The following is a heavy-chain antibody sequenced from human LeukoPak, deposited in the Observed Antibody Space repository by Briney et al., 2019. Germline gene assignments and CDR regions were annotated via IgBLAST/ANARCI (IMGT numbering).Heavy chain of an antibody. CDR2: IYYSGST. CDR1: GGSISSGDYY. V-gene: IGHV4-30-4*01. CDR3: ARVLRSRKWFDP. D-gene: IGHD3-16*01. J-gene: IGHJ5*02. Sequence: PSETLSLTCTVSGGSISSGDYYWSWIRQPPGKGLEWIGYIYYSGSTYYNPSLKSRATISVDTSKNQFSLKLSSVTAADTAVYYCARVLRSRKWFDPWGQGTLVTVSS.